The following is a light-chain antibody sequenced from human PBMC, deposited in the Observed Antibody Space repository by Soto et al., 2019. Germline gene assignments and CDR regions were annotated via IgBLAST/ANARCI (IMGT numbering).Light chain of an antibody. Sequence: EIVLTQSPGTLSLSPGERATLSCRASQSVSSNYLAWYRQKPGQAPRLLIYGASSRATGIPDRFSGSGSGTDFTLTISRLEPEDFAVYYCQQYGSSPPMYTFGQGTKLEIK. J-gene: IGKJ2*01. CDR3: QQYGSSPPMYT. V-gene: IGKV3-20*01. CDR1: QSVSSNY. CDR2: GAS.